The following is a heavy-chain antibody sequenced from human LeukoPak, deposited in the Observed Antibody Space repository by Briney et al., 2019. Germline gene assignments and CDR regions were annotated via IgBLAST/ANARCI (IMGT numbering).Heavy chain of an antibody. J-gene: IGHJ4*02. D-gene: IGHD3-16*01. CDR2: IYYSGTT. Sequence: SETLSLTCTVSGGSISRYYWSWIRQPPGKGLEWIGYIYYSGTTNYNPSLKSRVTISVDTSKNQFSLKLSSVTAADTAVYYCARLAGGVTKFDYWGQGTLVTVSS. CDR1: GGSISRYY. CDR3: ARLAGGVTKFDY. V-gene: IGHV4-59*08.